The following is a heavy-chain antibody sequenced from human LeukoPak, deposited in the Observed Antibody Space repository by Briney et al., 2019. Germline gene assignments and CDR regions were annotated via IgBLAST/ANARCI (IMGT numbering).Heavy chain of an antibody. D-gene: IGHD2-2*01. CDR2: IYYSGST. CDR1: GGSISSYY. CDR3: ARELSYCSSTSCYPACYFDY. Sequence: SETLSLACTVSGGSISSYYWSWIRQPPGKGLEWIGYIYYSGSTNYNPSLKSRVTISVDTSKNQFSLKLSSVTAADTAVYYCARELSYCSSTSCYPACYFDYWGQGTLVTVSS. J-gene: IGHJ4*02. V-gene: IGHV4-59*01.